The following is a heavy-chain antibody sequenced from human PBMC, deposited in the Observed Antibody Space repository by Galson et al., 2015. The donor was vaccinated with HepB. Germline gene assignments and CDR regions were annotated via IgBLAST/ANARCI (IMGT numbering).Heavy chain of an antibody. J-gene: IGHJ4*02. CDR1: GFTFSSYA. CDR2: ISYDGSNK. D-gene: IGHD3-10*01. CDR3: ARDWNYYGSGVLDY. V-gene: IGHV3-30-3*01. Sequence: SLRLSCAASGFTFSSYAMHWVRQAPGKGLEWVAVISYDGSNKYYADSVKGRFTISRDNSKNTLYLQMNSLRAEDTAVYYCARDWNYYGSGVLDYWGQGTLVTVSS.